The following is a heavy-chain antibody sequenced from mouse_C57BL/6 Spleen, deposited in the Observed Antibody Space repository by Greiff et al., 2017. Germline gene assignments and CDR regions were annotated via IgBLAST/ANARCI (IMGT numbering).Heavy chain of an antibody. CDR2: IWSDGST. V-gene: IGHV2-6-1*01. CDR1: GFSLTSYG. J-gene: IGHJ3*01. Sequence: QVQLQQSGPGLVAPSQSLSITCTVSGFSLTSYGVHWVRQPPGQGLEWLVVIWSDGSTTYNSALKSRLSISKDNSKSQVFLKMNSLRTDDTAMYYCARHEDYDGAWFAYWGQGTLVTVSA. CDR3: ARHEDYDGAWFAY. D-gene: IGHD2-4*01.